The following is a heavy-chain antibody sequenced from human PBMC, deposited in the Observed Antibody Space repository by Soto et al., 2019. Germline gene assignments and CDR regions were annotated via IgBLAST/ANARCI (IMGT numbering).Heavy chain of an antibody. CDR3: AKRSDFDSGLFDF. CDR2: VSGSGSAT. CDR1: GLTFSRYA. V-gene: IGHV3-23*01. Sequence: EVRLLESGGGLVQPGGSLRLSCAVSGLTFSRYAMSWVRQAPGKGLEWVSAVSGSGSATSYADSVKGRFTISRDNFKNTVSLQMNSLRVDDTAIYFCAKRSDFDSGLFDFWGQGALVTVSS. D-gene: IGHD2-21*02. J-gene: IGHJ4*02.